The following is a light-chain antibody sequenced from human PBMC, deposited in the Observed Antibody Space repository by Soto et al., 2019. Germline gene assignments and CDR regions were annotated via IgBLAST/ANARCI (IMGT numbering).Light chain of an antibody. Sequence: IVLTQSPGTLSLSPGERATLSCRASQSLSNSFIAWYQQKPGQAPRLLIYDTSSRATGIPDRFSGSGSGTDFTLTISRLEPEDFAIYYCQFYGSSLITFGQGTRLEIK. V-gene: IGKV3-20*01. CDR2: DTS. CDR3: QFYGSSLIT. CDR1: QSLSNSF. J-gene: IGKJ5*01.